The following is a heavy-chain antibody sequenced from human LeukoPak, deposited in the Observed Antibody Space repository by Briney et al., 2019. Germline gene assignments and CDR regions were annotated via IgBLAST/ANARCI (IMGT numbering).Heavy chain of an antibody. CDR1: GGSFSGYY. CDR2: INHSGST. Sequence: PSETLSLTRAVYGGSFSGYYWSWIRQPPGKGLEWIGEINHSGSTNYNPSLKSRVTISVDTSKNQFSLKLSSVTAADTAVYYCARGRRDIVVVVAATVLDYWGQGTLVTVSS. J-gene: IGHJ4*02. D-gene: IGHD2-15*01. V-gene: IGHV4-34*01. CDR3: ARGRRDIVVVVAATVLDY.